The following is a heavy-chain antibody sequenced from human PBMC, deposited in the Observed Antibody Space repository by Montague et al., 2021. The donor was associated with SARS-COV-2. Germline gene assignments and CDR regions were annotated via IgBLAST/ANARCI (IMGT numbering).Heavy chain of an antibody. CDR3: ARDSYGSGTYYYYYGMDV. Sequence: SLRLSCAASGFTFSSYWMSWVRQAPRKGLEWVANIKQDGSEKYYVDSVKGRFTISRDNAKNSLYLQMNSLRAEDTAVYYCARDSYGSGTYYYYYGMDVWGQGTAVTVSS. CDR1: GFTFSSYW. J-gene: IGHJ6*02. V-gene: IGHV3-7*01. CDR2: IKQDGSEK. D-gene: IGHD3-10*01.